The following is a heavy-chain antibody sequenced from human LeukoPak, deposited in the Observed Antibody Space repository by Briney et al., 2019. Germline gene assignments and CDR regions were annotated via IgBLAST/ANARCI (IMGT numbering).Heavy chain of an antibody. Sequence: SETLSLTCTVSGGSVSSGSYYWGWIRQPPGKGLEWTGYIYYSGSTNYNPSLNSRVTISVDTSKNQFSLKLSSVTAADTAVYYCAGRYFDWPRDWFDPWGQGTLVTVSS. V-gene: IGHV4-61*01. J-gene: IGHJ5*02. CDR3: AGRYFDWPRDWFDP. CDR1: GGSVSSGSYY. D-gene: IGHD3-9*01. CDR2: IYYSGST.